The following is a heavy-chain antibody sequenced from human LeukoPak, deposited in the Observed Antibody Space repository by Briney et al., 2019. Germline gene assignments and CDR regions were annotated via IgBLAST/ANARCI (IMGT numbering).Heavy chain of an antibody. CDR1: GFTFSSYS. D-gene: IGHD3-22*01. CDR2: ISISSSYI. V-gene: IGHV3-21*01. Sequence: GGSLRLSCAASGFTFSSYSMNWVCHAPGKGREWVSSISISSSYIYYADSVKRRFTISRDNAKNSLYLQMNNLRVEDTAGYYCARDLYSDSCGSSGYWGQGTLVTVSS. J-gene: IGHJ4*02. CDR3: ARDLYSDSCGSSGY.